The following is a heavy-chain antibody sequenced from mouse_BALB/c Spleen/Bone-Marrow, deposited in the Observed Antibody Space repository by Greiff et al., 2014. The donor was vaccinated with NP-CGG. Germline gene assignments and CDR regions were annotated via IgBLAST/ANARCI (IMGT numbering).Heavy chain of an antibody. D-gene: IGHD1-2*01. CDR2: INPNNGDT. J-gene: IGHJ3*01. CDR3: AREKYGPAWFAY. CDR1: GYTFTDNY. V-gene: IGHV1-26*01. Sequence: EVQLQQSGPELVKPGASMKMSCKASGYTFTDNYMKWVKQGHGKSLEWIGDINPNNGDTFYNQKFKGKATLTVDKSSSTAYVHLNSLTSEDSAVYYCAREKYGPAWFAYWGQGTLVTVSA.